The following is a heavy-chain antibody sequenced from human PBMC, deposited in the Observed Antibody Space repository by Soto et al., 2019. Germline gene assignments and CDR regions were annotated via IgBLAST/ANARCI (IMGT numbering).Heavy chain of an antibody. CDR1: GFTFSSYG. Sequence: ESGGGVVQPGRSLRLSCAASGFTFSSYGMHWVRQAPGKGLEWVAVIWYDGSNKYYADSVKGRFTISRDNSKNTLYLQMNSLRAEDTAVYYCARMGSWGSYGDYPLDYWGQGTLVTVSS. J-gene: IGHJ4*02. V-gene: IGHV3-33*01. D-gene: IGHD4-17*01. CDR3: ARMGSWGSYGDYPLDY. CDR2: IWYDGSNK.